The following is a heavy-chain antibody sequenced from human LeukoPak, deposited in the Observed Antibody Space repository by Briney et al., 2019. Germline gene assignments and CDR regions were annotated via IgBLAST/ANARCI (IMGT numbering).Heavy chain of an antibody. V-gene: IGHV4-30-4*03. CDR1: GGSISSGDYY. CDR2: IYYSGST. CDR3: SERPGRYSSSLDPY. Sequence: KASETLSLTCTVSGGSISSGDYYWSWIRQPPGKGLEWIGYIYYSGSTYYNPSLKSRVTISVDTSKNQFSLKLSSVTAADTAVYYWSERPGRYSSSLDPYRGQGTLVTGSS. J-gene: IGHJ4*02. D-gene: IGHD6-13*01.